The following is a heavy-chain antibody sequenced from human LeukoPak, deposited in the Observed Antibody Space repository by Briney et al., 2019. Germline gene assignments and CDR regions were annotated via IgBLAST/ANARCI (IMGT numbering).Heavy chain of an antibody. J-gene: IGHJ4*02. CDR3: ARDRGYSYAFDY. CDR2: IWYDGSNK. CDR1: GFTFSSYG. V-gene: IGHV3-33*01. Sequence: GRSLRLSCAASGFTFSSYGMHWVRQAPGKGLEWVAVIWYDGSNKYYADSVKGRFTISRDNSKNTLYLQMNILRAEDTAVYYCARDRGYSYAFDYWGQGTLVTVSS. D-gene: IGHD5-18*01.